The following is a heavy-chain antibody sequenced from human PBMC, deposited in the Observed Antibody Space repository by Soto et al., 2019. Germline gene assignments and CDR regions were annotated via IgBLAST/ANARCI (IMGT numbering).Heavy chain of an antibody. CDR3: AKDSTLGGWGGMDV. Sequence: EVQLVESGGGLVQPGRSLRLSCAASGFTFDDYAMHWVRQAPGKGLEWVSGISWNSGTIGYADSVKGRFTISRDSAKNALYLQLNLLRAEDTAFYYCAKDSTLGGWGGMDVWGQGTTVTVSS. D-gene: IGHD3-16*01. CDR2: ISWNSGTI. CDR1: GFTFDDYA. J-gene: IGHJ6*02. V-gene: IGHV3-9*01.